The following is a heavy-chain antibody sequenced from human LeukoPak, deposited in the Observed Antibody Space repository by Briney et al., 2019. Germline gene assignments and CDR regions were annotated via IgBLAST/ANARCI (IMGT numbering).Heavy chain of an antibody. J-gene: IGHJ6*03. V-gene: IGHV4-39*07. D-gene: IGHD3-10*01. CDR1: GGSISSSSYY. CDR3: ARGVRYYYYMDV. Sequence: PSETLSLTCTASGGSISSSSYYWGWIRQPPGKGLEWIGSIYYSGSTYYNPSLKSRVTISVDTSKNQFSLKLSSVTAADTAVYYCARGVRYYYYMDVWGKGTTVTVSS. CDR2: IYYSGST.